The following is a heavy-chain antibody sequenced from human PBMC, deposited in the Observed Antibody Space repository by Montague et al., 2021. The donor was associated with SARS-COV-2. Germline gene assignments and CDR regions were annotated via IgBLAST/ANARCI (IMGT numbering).Heavy chain of an antibody. CDR3: ARGGATYYYDTSGYVNAFDT. CDR1: GDSISTYY. Sequence: SETLSLTCTVSGDSISTYYWGWIRQPPGKGLEWIGYIYYNGYTNYNASLKRRVTISVDTSKNQFSLRLSSVTAADTAVYFCARGGATYYYDTSGYVNAFDTWGQGTMVTISS. CDR2: IYYNGYT. D-gene: IGHD3-22*01. J-gene: IGHJ3*02. V-gene: IGHV4-59*01.